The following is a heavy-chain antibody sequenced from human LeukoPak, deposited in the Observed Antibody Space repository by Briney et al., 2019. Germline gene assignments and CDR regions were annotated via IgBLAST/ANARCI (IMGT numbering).Heavy chain of an antibody. CDR2: IYPGDSDT. V-gene: IGHV5-51*01. J-gene: IGHJ4*02. CDR1: GYTFSSYW. D-gene: IGHD3-3*01. CDR3: ARQNDFRLDY. Sequence: PGESLRVSCKGSGYTFSSYWIGWVRQMPGKGLEWMGIIYPGDSDTRYSPSLQGQVTISVDTSIGTAYLQWSSLKASDTAIYYCARQNDFRLDYWGQGTLVTVSS.